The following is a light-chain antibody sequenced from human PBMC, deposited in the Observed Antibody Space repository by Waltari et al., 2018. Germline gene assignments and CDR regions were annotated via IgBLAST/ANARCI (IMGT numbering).Light chain of an antibody. CDR2: GAS. CDR1: QSVSSSY. Sequence: EIVLTQSPGTLSLSPGERATLSCRASQSVSSSYLAWYQQRPGQAPRLLVYGASSRATCIPDRFSGSGSGTDFTLTINRLEPEDFAVYYCQQFGTSQWTFGQGTKVEIK. J-gene: IGKJ1*01. CDR3: QQFGTSQWT. V-gene: IGKV3-20*01.